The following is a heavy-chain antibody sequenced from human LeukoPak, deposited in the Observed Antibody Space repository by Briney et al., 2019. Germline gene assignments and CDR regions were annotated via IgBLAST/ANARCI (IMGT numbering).Heavy chain of an antibody. CDR1: GGSISSYY. D-gene: IGHD2-21*01. V-gene: IGHV4-59*01. Sequence: SETLSLTCTVSGGSISSYYWSWIRQHPGKGLEWIGYIYYSGSTNYNPSLKSRVTISVDTSKNQFSLKLSSVTAADTAVYYCARGSPIVVFDPWGQGALVTVSS. CDR3: ARGSPIVVFDP. J-gene: IGHJ5*02. CDR2: IYYSGST.